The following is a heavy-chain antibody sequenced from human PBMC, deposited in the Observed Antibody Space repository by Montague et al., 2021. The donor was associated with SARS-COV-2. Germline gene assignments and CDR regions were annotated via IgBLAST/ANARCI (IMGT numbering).Heavy chain of an antibody. CDR2: MSSAGRT. D-gene: IGHD1-26*01. V-gene: IGHV4-39*01. J-gene: IGHJ4*02. Sequence: SETRSLTCTVDGGCLSSGDLSPGGSRQLLARGPEWIGSMSSAGRTQYNPSLKSRVFISADMSRSLFSLELTSVTAANTAVFYCARQRGDASRWERTYYADYWRPGTLVTVSS. CDR1: GGCLSSGDLS. CDR3: ARQRGDASRWERTYYADY.